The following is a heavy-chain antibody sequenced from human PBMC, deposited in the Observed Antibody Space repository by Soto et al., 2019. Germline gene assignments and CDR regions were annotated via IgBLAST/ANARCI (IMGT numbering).Heavy chain of an antibody. V-gene: IGHV4-4*02. CDR1: GGSISSSNW. J-gene: IGHJ5*02. D-gene: IGHD3-10*01. CDR3: ARVSPRGTMVRGVIRWFDP. CDR2: IYHSGST. Sequence: ETLSLTGAVSGGSISSSNWGSWVRQTTGKGLEWIGEIYHSGSTNYNPSLKSRVTISVDKSKNQFSLKLSSVTAADTAVYYCARVSPRGTMVRGVIRWFDPWGQGTLVTSPQ.